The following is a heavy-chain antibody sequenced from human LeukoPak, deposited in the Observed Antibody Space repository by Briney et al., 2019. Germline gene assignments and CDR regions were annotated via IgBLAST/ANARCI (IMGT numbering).Heavy chain of an antibody. Sequence: SETLSLTCTVSGYSISSDYYWGWIRQPPGKGLEWIGSIYHRGSTNYNPSLKSRVTMSVDTSKNQFSLRLSSVTAADTAVYYCARDLLAAAGYNWFDPWGQGTLVTVSS. CDR3: ARDLLAAAGYNWFDP. CDR2: IYHRGST. D-gene: IGHD6-13*01. CDR1: GYSISSDYY. V-gene: IGHV4-38-2*02. J-gene: IGHJ5*02.